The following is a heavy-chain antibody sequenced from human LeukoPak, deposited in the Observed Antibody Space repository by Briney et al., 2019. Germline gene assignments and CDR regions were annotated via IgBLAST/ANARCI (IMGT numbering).Heavy chain of an antibody. V-gene: IGHV3-74*01. J-gene: IGHJ4*02. Sequence: GGSLRLSCAASGFTFSSYWMHWVRQAPGKGLVWVSRIRGDGSITVYADSVKGRFTISRDNAKNTLYLQMNSLRAEDTAVYYCARDRGYFDNWGQGTLVTVSS. CDR2: IRGDGSIT. CDR3: ARDRGYFDN. CDR1: GFTFSSYW.